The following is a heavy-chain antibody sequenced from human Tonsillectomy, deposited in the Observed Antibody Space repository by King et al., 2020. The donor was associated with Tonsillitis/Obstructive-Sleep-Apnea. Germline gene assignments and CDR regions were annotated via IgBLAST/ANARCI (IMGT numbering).Heavy chain of an antibody. CDR3: ARPDYGAADL. CDR2: IYPGDSNT. J-gene: IGHJ1*01. Sequence: VQLVESGAEVKKAGESLKISCKGSGYSFTNYWIGWVRQMPGKGLEWMGIIYPGDSNTRYSPSLQGQVTISVDKSISTSYLQWSSLKASYTAMYYCARPDYGAADLWGQGTLVTVSS. D-gene: IGHD3-16*01. V-gene: IGHV5-51*01. CDR1: GYSFTNYW.